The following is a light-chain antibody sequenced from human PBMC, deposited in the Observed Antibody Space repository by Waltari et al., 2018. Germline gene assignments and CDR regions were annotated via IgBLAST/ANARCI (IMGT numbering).Light chain of an antibody. J-gene: IGLJ3*02. CDR1: SSDVGRYNF. CDR2: VVT. Sequence: QSALTQPASVSGSPGLSITISCTGTSSDVGRYNFVPWYQQHPGKAPKLMIYVVTNRPSGVSNRFSGSKSGNTASLTISGLQAGDEADYYCCSYASTTWVFGGGTRLTVL. CDR3: CSYASTTWV. V-gene: IGLV2-23*02.